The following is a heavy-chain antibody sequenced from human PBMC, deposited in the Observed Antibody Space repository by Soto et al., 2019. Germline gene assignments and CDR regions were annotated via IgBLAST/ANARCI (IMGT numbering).Heavy chain of an antibody. V-gene: IGHV3-30*04. CDR1: GFTFSSYA. J-gene: IGHJ4*02. CDR2: ISYDGTIK. D-gene: IGHD5-18*01. Sequence: QVQLVESGGGVVQPGRSLKLSCADSGFTFSSYAMHWVRQAPGKGLEWVAIISYDGTIKYYADSVKGRFTISRDNSKNTLYLQMISLRAEDTAVYYCARDLSGYGYDYWGQGTLVTVSS. CDR3: ARDLSGYGYDY.